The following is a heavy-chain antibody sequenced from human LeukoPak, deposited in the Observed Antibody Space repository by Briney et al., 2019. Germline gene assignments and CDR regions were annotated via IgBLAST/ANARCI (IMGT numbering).Heavy chain of an antibody. CDR1: GGSISSSNW. Sequence: SETLSLTCAVSGGSISSSNWWSWVRQPPGKGLEWIGEIYHSGSTNYNPSLKSRVTISVDKSKNQFSLKLSSVTAADTAVYYCARATYSSGWYFHSDYWGQGTLVTVSS. CDR2: IYHSGST. D-gene: IGHD6-19*01. J-gene: IGHJ4*02. V-gene: IGHV4-4*02. CDR3: ARATYSSGWYFHSDY.